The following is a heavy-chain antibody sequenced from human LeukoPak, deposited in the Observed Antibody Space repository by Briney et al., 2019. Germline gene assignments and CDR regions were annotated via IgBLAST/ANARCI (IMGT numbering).Heavy chain of an antibody. CDR1: GGSISSSSYY. J-gene: IGHJ5*02. V-gene: IGHV4-39*01. D-gene: IGHD3-3*01. CDR3: ARGGYDFWSGKNWFDP. Sequence: PSETLSLTCTVSGGSISSSSYYWGWIRQPPGKGLEWIGSIYYSGSTYYNPSLKSRVTISVDTSKNQFSLKLSSVTAADTAVYYCARGGYDFWSGKNWFDPWGQGTLVTVSS. CDR2: IYYSGST.